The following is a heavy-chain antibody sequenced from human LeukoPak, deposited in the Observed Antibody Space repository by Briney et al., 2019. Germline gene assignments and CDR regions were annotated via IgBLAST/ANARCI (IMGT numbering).Heavy chain of an antibody. CDR1: GYIFTSYW. V-gene: IGHV5-51*01. Sequence: GESLQISCKGSGYIFTSYWIGWVRQMPGKGLEWMGIIYPGDSETRYSPSFQGQVTISADKSISTAYLQWSSLKASDTAMYYCARHAPYSGSYYPDYWGQGTLVTVSS. J-gene: IGHJ4*02. D-gene: IGHD1-26*01. CDR2: IYPGDSET. CDR3: ARHAPYSGSYYPDY.